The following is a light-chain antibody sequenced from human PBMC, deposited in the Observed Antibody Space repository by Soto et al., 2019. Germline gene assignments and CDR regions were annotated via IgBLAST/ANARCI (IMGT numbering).Light chain of an antibody. Sequence: DIQMTQSPSSLSASVGDRVTITCRASRNINNYVKWYQQKPGKAPQLLIYVASSLQSGVPSRFSGSGSGTDFTLTISSLQPEDFATYYCQQGFSTPRTFGQGTTLEIK. V-gene: IGKV1-39*01. CDR2: VAS. CDR3: QQGFSTPRT. CDR1: RNINNY. J-gene: IGKJ2*01.